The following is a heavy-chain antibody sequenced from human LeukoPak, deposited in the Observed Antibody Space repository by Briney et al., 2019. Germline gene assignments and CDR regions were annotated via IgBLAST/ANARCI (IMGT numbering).Heavy chain of an antibody. J-gene: IGHJ4*02. D-gene: IGHD2-2*01. V-gene: IGHV4-31*03. CDR2: IYYSGST. CDR1: GGSISSGGYY. Sequence: PSETLSLTCTVSGGSISSGGYYWSWIRQHPGKGLEWIGYIYYSGSTYYNPSLKSRVTISVDTSKNQFSLKLSSVTAADTAVYYCARAERCSSTSCYSTPIDYWGQGTLVTVSS. CDR3: ARAERCSSTSCYSTPIDY.